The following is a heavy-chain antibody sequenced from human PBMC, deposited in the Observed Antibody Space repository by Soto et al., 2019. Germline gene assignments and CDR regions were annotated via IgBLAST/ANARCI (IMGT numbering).Heavy chain of an antibody. D-gene: IGHD2-8*01. J-gene: IGHJ3*02. CDR3: TRDLIAKDAFDI. CDR2: INSDGSST. CDR1: GFTLSSYW. Sequence: GGSLRLSCAASGFTLSSYWVHWVRQVPGKGLVWVSRINSDGSSTAYADSVKGRFTISRDNAVNTLYLQMNSLRAEDTAVYYCTRDLIAKDAFDIWGQGTMVTVSS. V-gene: IGHV3-74*01.